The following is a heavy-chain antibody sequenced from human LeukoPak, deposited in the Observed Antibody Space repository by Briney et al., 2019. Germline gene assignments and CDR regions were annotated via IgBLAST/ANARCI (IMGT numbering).Heavy chain of an antibody. J-gene: IGHJ4*02. CDR2: INHSGST. Sequence: KASETLSLTCAVYGGSFSGYYWSWIRQPPGKGLEWIGEINHSGSTNYNPSLKSRVTISVDTSKNQFSLKLSSVTAADTAVYYCVSGLLWFGDLNYWGQGTLVTVSS. CDR3: VSGLLWFGDLNY. V-gene: IGHV4-34*01. CDR1: GGSFSGYY. D-gene: IGHD3-10*01.